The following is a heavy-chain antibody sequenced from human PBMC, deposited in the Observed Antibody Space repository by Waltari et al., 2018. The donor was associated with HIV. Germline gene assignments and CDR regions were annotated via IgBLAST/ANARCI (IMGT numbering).Heavy chain of an antibody. CDR2: INPNNGGT. CDR1: GYTFTGNY. CDR3: AGAGITGSTRCPLCAMDV. D-gene: IGHD1-7*01. V-gene: IGHV1-2*06. Sequence: QVQLVQSGAEVKKPGASVKVSCKASGYTFTGNYMHWVRQAPGQGLEWMGRINPNNGGTNYGVKFQGRVTLTRDTSISTAYMELSSLRSDDTAIYYCAGAGITGSTRCPLCAMDVWGQGTTVTVSS. J-gene: IGHJ6*02.